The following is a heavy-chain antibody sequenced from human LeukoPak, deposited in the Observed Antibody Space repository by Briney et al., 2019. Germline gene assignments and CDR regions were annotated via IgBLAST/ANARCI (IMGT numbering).Heavy chain of an antibody. CDR1: GFPFNDYT. V-gene: IGHV3-9*01. D-gene: IGHD2-2*01. CDR2: INWNSGSR. Sequence: GGSLRLSCAASGFPFNDYTMHWVRQAPGKGLEWVSGINWNSGSRGYADSVKGRFTISRDNAKNSLYLQMNSLRAEDTAVYYCARVGRYCSSTSCSDPYYYYYMDVWGKGTTVTISS. CDR3: ARVGRYCSSTSCSDPYYYYYMDV. J-gene: IGHJ6*03.